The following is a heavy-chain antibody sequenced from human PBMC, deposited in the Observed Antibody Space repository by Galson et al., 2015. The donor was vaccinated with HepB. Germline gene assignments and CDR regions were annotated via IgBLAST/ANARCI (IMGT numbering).Heavy chain of an antibody. Sequence: SLRLSCAASGFTFSDYNMNWVRQAPGKGLEWVSYISTTSNSIHYADSVKGRFTISRDNARNSLYLQMNSLRAEDTAMYFCARAGDGYTYGYYYWGQGTLATASS. CDR2: ISTTSNSI. J-gene: IGHJ4*02. D-gene: IGHD5-18*01. CDR1: GFTFSDYN. V-gene: IGHV3-48*01. CDR3: ARAGDGYTYGYYY.